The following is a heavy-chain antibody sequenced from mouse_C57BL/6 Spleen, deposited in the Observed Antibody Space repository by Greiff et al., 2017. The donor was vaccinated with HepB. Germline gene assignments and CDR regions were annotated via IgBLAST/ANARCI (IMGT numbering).Heavy chain of an antibody. CDR2: ISYDGSN. CDR3: ASYYGSGAMDY. Sequence: EVKVEESGPGLVKPSQSLSLTCSVTGYSITSGYYWNWIRQFPGNKLEWMGYISYDGSNNYNPSLKNRISITRDTSKNQFFLKLNSVTTEDTATYYCASYYGSGAMDYWGQGTSVTVSS. D-gene: IGHD1-1*01. J-gene: IGHJ4*01. CDR1: GYSITSGYY. V-gene: IGHV3-6*01.